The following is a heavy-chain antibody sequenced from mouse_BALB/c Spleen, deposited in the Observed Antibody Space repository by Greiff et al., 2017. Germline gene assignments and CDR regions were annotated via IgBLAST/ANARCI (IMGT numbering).Heavy chain of an antibody. CDR1: GYAFSSSW. CDR3: AREGVRRAFAY. J-gene: IGHJ3*01. V-gene: IGHV1-82*01. CDR2: IYPGDGDT. Sequence: VKLVESGPELVKPGASVKIYCKASGYAFSSSWMNWVKQRPGQGLEWIGRIYPGDGDTNYNGKFKGKATLTADKSSSTAYMQLSSLTSVDSAVYFCAREGVRRAFAYWGQGTLVTVSA. D-gene: IGHD2-14*01.